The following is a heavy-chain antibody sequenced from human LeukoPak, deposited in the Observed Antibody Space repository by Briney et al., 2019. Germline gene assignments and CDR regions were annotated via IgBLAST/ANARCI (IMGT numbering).Heavy chain of an antibody. V-gene: IGHV1-69*05. CDR3: VRGDSPSYYYYMDV. CDR2: IIPIFGTA. Sequence: SVKVSYKASGGTFSSYAISWVRQAPGQGLEWMGGIIPIFGTANYAQKFQGRVMITTDESATTAYMELSSLRSDDTAVYYCVRGDSPSYYYYMDVWGKGTTVTVSS. J-gene: IGHJ6*03. CDR1: GGTFSSYA.